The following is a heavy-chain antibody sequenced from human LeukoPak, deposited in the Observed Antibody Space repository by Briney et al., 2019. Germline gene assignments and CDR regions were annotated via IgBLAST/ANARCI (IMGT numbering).Heavy chain of an antibody. V-gene: IGHV5-51*01. CDR1: GDSFTSYW. D-gene: IGHD5-24*01. J-gene: IGHJ4*02. CDR2: IYPGDSDT. Sequence: GESLQISCKGSGDSFTSYWIGWVRQLPGKGLEWMGIIYPGDSDTRYSPSFQGQVTISADKSISNAYLQWSSLKASDTAMYYCARHVALDGYSFYCDYWGQGTLVTVSS. CDR3: ARHVALDGYSFYCDY.